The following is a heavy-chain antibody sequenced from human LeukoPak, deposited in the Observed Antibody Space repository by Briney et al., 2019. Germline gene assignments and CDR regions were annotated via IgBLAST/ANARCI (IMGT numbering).Heavy chain of an antibody. Sequence: PGGSLRLSCAASGFTFSSYSMNWVRQAPGKGLEWVSYISSSSTIYYADSVKGRFTISRDNAKNSLYLQMNSLRAEDTAVYYCARGTLRYFDWLLYSSWFDPWGQGTLVTVSS. D-gene: IGHD3-9*01. J-gene: IGHJ5*02. CDR1: GFTFSSYS. CDR2: ISSSSTI. CDR3: ARGTLRYFDWLLYSSWFDP. V-gene: IGHV3-48*04.